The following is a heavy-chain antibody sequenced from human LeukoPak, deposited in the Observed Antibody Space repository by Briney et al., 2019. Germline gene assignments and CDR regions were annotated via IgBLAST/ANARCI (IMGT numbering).Heavy chain of an antibody. D-gene: IGHD3-10*01. CDR3: ARDDSGFL. Sequence: PSETLSLTCAVSGGSISSSNWWSWVRQPPGKGLEWIGEIYHSGSTNYNASLKSRVTVSVDISQNLFSLKLTSVTVADTAVYYCARDDSGFLWGQGTLVTVSS. J-gene: IGHJ4*02. CDR1: GGSISSSNW. CDR2: IYHSGST. V-gene: IGHV4-4*02.